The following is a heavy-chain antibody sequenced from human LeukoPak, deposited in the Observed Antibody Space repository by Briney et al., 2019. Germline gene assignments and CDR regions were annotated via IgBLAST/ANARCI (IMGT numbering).Heavy chain of an antibody. D-gene: IGHD6-19*01. J-gene: IGHJ4*02. CDR3: ARDSSISWLVLEREDY. CDR1: GYTFTSYA. Sequence: GASVKVSCKASGYTFTSYAISWVRQAPGQGLEWMGWISVYNGNTNYAQKLQGRVTMTTDTSTSTAYMELRSLRSDDTAVYYCARDSSISWLVLEREDYWGQGTLVTVSS. V-gene: IGHV1-18*01. CDR2: ISVYNGNT.